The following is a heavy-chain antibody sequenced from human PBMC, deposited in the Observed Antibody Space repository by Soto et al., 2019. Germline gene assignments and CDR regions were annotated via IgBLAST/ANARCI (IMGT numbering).Heavy chain of an antibody. V-gene: IGHV1-69*01. CDR3: ARGASKGMLAWFDP. CDR1: GGTFSSYA. D-gene: IGHD3-10*01. J-gene: IGHJ5*02. CDR2: IIPIFGTA. Sequence: QVQLVQSGAEVKKPGSSVKVSCKASGGTFSSYAISWVRQAPGQGLEWMGGIIPIFGTANYAQKFQGRVTITADESTSTADMELSSLRSEDTAVYYCARGASKGMLAWFDPWGQGTLVTVSS.